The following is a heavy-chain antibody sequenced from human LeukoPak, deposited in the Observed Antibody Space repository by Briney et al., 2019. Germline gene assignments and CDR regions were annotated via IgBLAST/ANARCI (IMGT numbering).Heavy chain of an antibody. CDR1: GFIFSSYS. J-gene: IGHJ6*03. CDR2: ISSSSSPI. Sequence: GGSLRLSCAASGFIFSSYSMNWVRQAPGKGLEWVSYISSSSSPIYYADSVKGRFTISRDNAKNSLYLQMSSLRAEDTAVYYCTRVEETATTAAIIRKYSYYYYYMDVWGKGNTVTVSS. CDR3: TRVEETATTAAIIRKYSYYYYYMDV. D-gene: IGHD4-11*01. V-gene: IGHV3-48*01.